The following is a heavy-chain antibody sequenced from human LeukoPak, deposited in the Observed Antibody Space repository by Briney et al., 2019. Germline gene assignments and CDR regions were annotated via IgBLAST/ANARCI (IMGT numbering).Heavy chain of an antibody. CDR3: ARDYRLWVDYYYYYMDV. V-gene: IGHV3-30*01. D-gene: IGHD3-16*02. CDR1: GFTFSSYA. J-gene: IGHJ6*03. CDR2: ISYDGSNK. Sequence: GGSLRLSCAASGFTFSSYAMHWVRQAPGRGLEWVAVISYDGSNKYYADSVKGRFTISRDNSKNTLYLQMNSLRAEDTAVYYCARDYRLWVDYYYYYMDVWGKGTTVTVSS.